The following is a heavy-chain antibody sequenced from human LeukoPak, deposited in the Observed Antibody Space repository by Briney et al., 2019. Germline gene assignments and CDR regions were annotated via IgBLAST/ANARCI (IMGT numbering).Heavy chain of an antibody. CDR1: AFTFSSYA. V-gene: IGHV3-23*01. Sequence: GGSLRLSCAPSAFTFSSYAMSWVREALGEGVGWVSAINNVGDSSYYADSVKGRFTISRDNSKDTLYLQMNRQRADDTAVYYCAKGGSYYTSSWFDPWGQGTLVTVSS. D-gene: IGHD3-10*01. CDR3: AKGGSYYTSSWFDP. CDR2: INNVGDSS. J-gene: IGHJ5*02.